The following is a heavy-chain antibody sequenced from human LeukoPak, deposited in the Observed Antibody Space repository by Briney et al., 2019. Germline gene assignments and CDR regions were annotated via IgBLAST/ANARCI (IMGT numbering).Heavy chain of an antibody. CDR3: ARGASSSWYNY. CDR1: GGTFSSYT. Sequence: SVKVSCKASGGTFSSYTISWVRQAPGQGLEWMGRIIPILGIANYAQKFQGRVTITADKSTSTAYMELSSLRSEDTAVYYCARGASSSWYNYWGQGTLVTVSS. V-gene: IGHV1-69*02. D-gene: IGHD6-13*01. J-gene: IGHJ4*02. CDR2: IIPILGIA.